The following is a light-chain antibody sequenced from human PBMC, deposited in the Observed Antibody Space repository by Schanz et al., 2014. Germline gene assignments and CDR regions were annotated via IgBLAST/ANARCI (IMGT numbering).Light chain of an antibody. CDR2: GAS. V-gene: IGKV3-15*01. CDR1: QSVSSD. J-gene: IGKJ1*01. CDR3: HQYIHWPRT. Sequence: EKVMTQSPGTLSLSPGERATLSCRASQSVSSDLAWYQKRPGQAPRLLIYGASTSATGIPARFSGSWSGTDFTLTISSLQSEDFAVYFCHQYIHWPRTFGQGTRVDI.